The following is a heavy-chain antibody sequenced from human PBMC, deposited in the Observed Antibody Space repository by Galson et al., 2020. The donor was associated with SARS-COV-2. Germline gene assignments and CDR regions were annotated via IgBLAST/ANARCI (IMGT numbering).Heavy chain of an antibody. CDR2: IYSSGST. D-gene: IGHD2-15*01. CDR3: ARDRLSGYCSGGSCDDQLPLDAFDI. J-gene: IGHJ3*02. CDR1: GGSISSGGYN. Sequence: SETLSLTCTVSGGSISSGGYNWSWIRQHPGKGMEWNGSIYSSGSTYYNPSLKSRVTISVDTSKNQFSLKLSAVTAADTAVYYCARDRLSGYCSGGSCDDQLPLDAFDIWGQGTMVTVSS. V-gene: IGHV4-31*03.